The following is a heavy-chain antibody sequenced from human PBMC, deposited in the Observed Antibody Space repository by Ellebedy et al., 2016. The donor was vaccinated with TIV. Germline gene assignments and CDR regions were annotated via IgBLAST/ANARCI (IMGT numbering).Heavy chain of an antibody. CDR3: ARGLARDY. CDR1: GGSFSGYY. V-gene: IGHV4-34*01. CDR2: ITHSGST. J-gene: IGHJ4*02. Sequence: MPSETLSLTCAVYGGSFSGYYWSWIRQPPGKGPEWIGEITHSGSTNYNPSLKSRVTISVDTSKNQFSLNLSSVTAADTAVYYCARGLARDYWGQGTLVTVSS.